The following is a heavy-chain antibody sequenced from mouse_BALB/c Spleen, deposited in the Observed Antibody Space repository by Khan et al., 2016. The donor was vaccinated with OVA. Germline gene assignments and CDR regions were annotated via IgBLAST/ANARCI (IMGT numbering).Heavy chain of an antibody. CDR1: GYTFTTYW. D-gene: IGHD1-1*01. CDR2: IVPSDSYT. Sequence: QMQLQQPGAELVKPGASVKLSCKASGYTFTTYWMHWVKRRPGQGLEWIGEIVPSDSYTNYNQEFTGKATLTVDKSSSTAYMQLSSLTSEDSAVYYCARSYFYGSSTWFGYWGQGTLVTVSA. J-gene: IGHJ3*01. CDR3: ARSYFYGSSTWFGY. V-gene: IGHV1-69*02.